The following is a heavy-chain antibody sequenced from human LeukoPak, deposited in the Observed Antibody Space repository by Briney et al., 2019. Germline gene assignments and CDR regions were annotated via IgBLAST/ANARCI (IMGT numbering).Heavy chain of an antibody. V-gene: IGHV3-11*06. CDR3: SGGYDSDYFFYYGMDV. D-gene: IGHD5-12*01. J-gene: IGHJ6*02. Sequence: PGGSLRLSCAASGFTFTDYYMSWIRQAPGKGLEWVSYISSSSRSTTYADSVKGRFTISRDNAKNSLYLQMNSLTAEDTAVYYCSGGYDSDYFFYYGMDVWGQGTTVTVSS. CDR1: GFTFTDYY. CDR2: ISSSSRST.